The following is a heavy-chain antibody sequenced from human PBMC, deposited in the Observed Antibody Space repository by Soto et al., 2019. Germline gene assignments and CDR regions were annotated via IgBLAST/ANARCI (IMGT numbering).Heavy chain of an antibody. J-gene: IGHJ6*02. Sequence: QVQLVQSGAEVKKPGSSVKVSCKASGGTFSSYAISWVRQAPGQGLEWMGGIIPIFGTANYAQKFQGRVTITADESTSKAYMELSSLGSEGTAVYYCARAGGIVVVPAAITPPYYYGMDVWGQGTTVTVSS. CDR1: GGTFSSYA. D-gene: IGHD2-2*02. CDR2: IIPIFGTA. CDR3: ARAGGIVVVPAAITPPYYYGMDV. V-gene: IGHV1-69*01.